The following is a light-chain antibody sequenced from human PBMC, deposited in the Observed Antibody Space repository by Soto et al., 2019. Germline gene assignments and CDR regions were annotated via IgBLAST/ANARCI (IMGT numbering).Light chain of an antibody. CDR3: QYYDSFRT. CDR1: QSVSSSH. J-gene: IGKJ1*01. V-gene: IGKV3-20*01. CDR2: GAS. Sequence: EIVLMQSPGTLSLSPGERATLSCRASQSVSSSHLAWYQHKPGQAPRLLIYGASSRATGVPARFSGSGSGTDFTLTISRLEPEDFAVYFCQYYDSFRTFGQGTKVDIK.